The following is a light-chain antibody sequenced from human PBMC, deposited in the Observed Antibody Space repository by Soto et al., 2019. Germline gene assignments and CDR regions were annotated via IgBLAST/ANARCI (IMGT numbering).Light chain of an antibody. CDR1: SSDIGDYNY. V-gene: IGLV2-14*03. CDR3: SSYTSSNTFNV. Sequence: QSALTQPASVSGSPGQSITISCSGVSSDIGDYNYVSWYQQRPGKTPNLIIYDVTNRPSGISNRFSGSKSGNTASLTISGLQAEDGADYYCSSYTSSNTFNVFGAGTKVTVL. CDR2: DVT. J-gene: IGLJ1*01.